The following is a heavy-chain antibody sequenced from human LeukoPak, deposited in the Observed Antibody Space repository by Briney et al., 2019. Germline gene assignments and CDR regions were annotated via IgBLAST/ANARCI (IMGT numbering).Heavy chain of an antibody. J-gene: IGHJ4*02. Sequence: GGSLRLSCAASGFTFSSYGMHWVRQAPGKGLEWVAFIRYDGSNKYYADSVKGRFTISRDNSKNTPYLQMNSLRAEDTAVYYCAKRQILTGHYDYWGQGTLVTVSS. CDR2: IRYDGSNK. V-gene: IGHV3-30*02. CDR3: AKRQILTGHYDY. D-gene: IGHD3-9*01. CDR1: GFTFSSYG.